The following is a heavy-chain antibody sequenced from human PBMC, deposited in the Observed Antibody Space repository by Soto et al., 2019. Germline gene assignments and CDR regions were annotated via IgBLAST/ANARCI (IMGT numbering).Heavy chain of an antibody. Sequence: VQLQQWGAGLLKPSETLSLTCAVYGGSFSGYYWSWIRQPPGKGLEWIGEINHSGSTNYNPSLKSRVTISVDTSKNQFSLKLSSVTAADTAVYYCARAPAYCSGGSCYSVVDYFDYWGQGTLVTVSS. CDR2: INHSGST. D-gene: IGHD2-15*01. V-gene: IGHV4-34*01. J-gene: IGHJ4*02. CDR1: GGSFSGYY. CDR3: ARAPAYCSGGSCYSVVDYFDY.